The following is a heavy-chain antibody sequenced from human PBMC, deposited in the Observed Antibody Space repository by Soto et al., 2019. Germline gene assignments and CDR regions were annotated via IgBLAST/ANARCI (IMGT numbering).Heavy chain of an antibody. Sequence: QVQLQESGPGLVKPSDTLSLTCTVSGYSISSSNWWGWIRQPPGKGLECIGYIYYNGNSYLNPSLGSRVTMSVDTSTNRFSLNLNSVTAADTAVYYCARIGSGSGYGPPWHQYGMDVWGQGITVTVSS. CDR2: IYYNGNS. V-gene: IGHV4-28*01. CDR1: GYSISSSNW. J-gene: IGHJ6*02. CDR3: ARIGSGSGYGPPWHQYGMDV. D-gene: IGHD3-10*01.